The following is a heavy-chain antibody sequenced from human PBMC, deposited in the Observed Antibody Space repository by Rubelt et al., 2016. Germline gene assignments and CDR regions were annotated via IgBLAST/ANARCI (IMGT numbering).Heavy chain of an antibody. J-gene: IGHJ2*01. Sequence: QVQLVQSGAEVKKPGASVKVSCKASGYTFTSYGISWVRQAPGQGLEWMGWISAYNGNTNYAQKLQGRVTMTTATSTRTAYMELRSLRSDDTAVYYCARDRIRIAARQGWYFDLWGRGTLVTVSS. CDR2: ISAYNGNT. CDR3: ARDRIRIAARQGWYFDL. V-gene: IGHV1-18*01. CDR1: GYTFTSYG. D-gene: IGHD6-6*01.